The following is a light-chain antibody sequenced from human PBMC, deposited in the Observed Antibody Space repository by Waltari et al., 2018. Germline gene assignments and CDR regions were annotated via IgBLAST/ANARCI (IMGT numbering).Light chain of an antibody. CDR1: QSVNIN. Sequence: IVLTQSPATLSVSPGARATLSCRARQSVNINLAWYQQKPGQAPRLLIYCASTRATGIPARFGGSGSGTEFTLTISSLQSDDVAVYYCQQYNKWLWTFGQGTKVEIK. CDR2: CAS. CDR3: QQYNKWLWT. V-gene: IGKV3-15*01. J-gene: IGKJ1*01.